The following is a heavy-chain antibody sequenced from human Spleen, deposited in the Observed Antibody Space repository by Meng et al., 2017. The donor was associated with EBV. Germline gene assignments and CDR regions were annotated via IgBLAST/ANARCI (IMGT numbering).Heavy chain of an antibody. Sequence: QVQLVQSGGEVKKPGSSVKLSGKASGGTFSNVAITWVRQAPGQGLEWMGGIIPIFGRALYAQKFQGRATISAGGSTSTAFLDLSSLRSDDTGVYYCASGDNGAYQALEYWGQGTLVTVSS. D-gene: IGHD4-17*01. J-gene: IGHJ4*02. CDR2: IIPIFGRA. V-gene: IGHV1-69*01. CDR3: ASGDNGAYQALEY. CDR1: GGTFSNVA.